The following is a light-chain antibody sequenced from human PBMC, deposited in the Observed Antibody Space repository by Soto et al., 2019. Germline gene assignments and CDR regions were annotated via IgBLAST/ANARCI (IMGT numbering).Light chain of an antibody. Sequence: DIEMTQSPSSLSASVGERVTITCQASQGISSYLTWYQQKPGKAPKLLIYDASNMETGVPARFSGSGSGTDFTTTISILQPEDIATYYCQQYDRLPITFGQGTRLEIK. CDR2: DAS. CDR3: QQYDRLPIT. V-gene: IGKV1-33*01. CDR1: QGISSY. J-gene: IGKJ5*01.